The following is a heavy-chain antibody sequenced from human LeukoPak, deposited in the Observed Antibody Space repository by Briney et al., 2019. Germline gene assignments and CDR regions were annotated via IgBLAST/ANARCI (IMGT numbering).Heavy chain of an antibody. Sequence: SETLSLTCTVSGGSISNYYWSWIRQPPGKGLEWIGYIYYSGSTNYNPSLKSRVTISVDTSKNQFSLKLYSVTAADTAVYYCARVPFLVPAGPLEYFQHWGQGTLVTVSS. D-gene: IGHD2-2*01. J-gene: IGHJ1*01. CDR1: GGSISNYY. CDR2: IYYSGST. V-gene: IGHV4-59*01. CDR3: ARVPFLVPAGPLEYFQH.